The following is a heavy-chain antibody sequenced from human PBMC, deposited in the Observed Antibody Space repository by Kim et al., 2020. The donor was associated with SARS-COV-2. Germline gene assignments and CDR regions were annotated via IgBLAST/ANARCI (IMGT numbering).Heavy chain of an antibody. Sequence: SVKVSCKASGGTFSSYAISWVRQAPGQGLEWMGRIIPILGIANYAQKFQGRVTITADKSTSTAYMELSSLRSEDTAVYYCARTVSDFWSGYSNYYYYYYMDVWGKGTTVTVSS. CDR2: IIPILGIA. CDR3: ARTVSDFWSGYSNYYYYYYMDV. V-gene: IGHV1-69*04. CDR1: GGTFSSYA. J-gene: IGHJ6*03. D-gene: IGHD3-3*01.